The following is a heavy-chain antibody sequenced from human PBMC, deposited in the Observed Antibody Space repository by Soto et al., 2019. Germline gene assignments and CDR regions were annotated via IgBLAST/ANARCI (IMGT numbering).Heavy chain of an antibody. J-gene: IGHJ6*02. V-gene: IGHV3-53*04. CDR2: IYSGGST. CDR3: ARGGPTTDSWDYYYYGMDV. CDR1: GFTVSSNY. Sequence: GGSLRLSCAASGFTVSSNYMSWVRQAPGKGLEWVSVIYSGGSTYYADSVKGRFTISRHNSKNTLYLQMNSLRAEDTAVYYCARGGPTTDSWDYYYYGMDVWGQGTTVTVSS. D-gene: IGHD4-17*01.